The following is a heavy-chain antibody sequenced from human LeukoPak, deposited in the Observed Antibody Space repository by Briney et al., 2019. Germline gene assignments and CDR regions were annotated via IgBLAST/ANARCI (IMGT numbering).Heavy chain of an antibody. CDR3: ARDHYYSSGSPSFDY. V-gene: IGHV1-2*02. Sequence: ASVKVSCKASGGTFSSYAISWVRQAPGQGLEWMGGISPSGGTDYAPKFQGRVTVTRDTSITTAYMELDSLKSDDTAVYYCARDHYYSSGSPSFDYWGQGTLVTVSS. J-gene: IGHJ4*02. D-gene: IGHD3-10*01. CDR2: ISPSGGT. CDR1: GGTFSSYA.